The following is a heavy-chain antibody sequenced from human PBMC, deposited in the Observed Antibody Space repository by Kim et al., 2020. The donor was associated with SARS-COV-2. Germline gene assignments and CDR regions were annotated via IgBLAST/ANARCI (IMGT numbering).Heavy chain of an antibody. Sequence: GGSLRLSCAASGFTFSSYSMNWVRQAPGKGLEWVSCISSSSRYTYYADSVKGRFTISRDNAKNSLYLQMNSLRAEDTAVYYCASDRGYSGYDYGGQFDYWGQGTLVTVSS. CDR2: ISSSSRYT. D-gene: IGHD5-12*01. J-gene: IGHJ4*02. CDR3: ASDRGYSGYDYGGQFDY. CDR1: GFTFSSYS. V-gene: IGHV3-21*01.